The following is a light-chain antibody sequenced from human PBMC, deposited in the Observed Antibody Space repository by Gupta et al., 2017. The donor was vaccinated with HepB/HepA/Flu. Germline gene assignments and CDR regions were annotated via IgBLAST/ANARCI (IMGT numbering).Light chain of an antibody. CDR3: QQEDNLPIT. CDR2: DAS. CDR1: QDISNY. J-gene: IGKJ3*01. V-gene: IGKV1-33*01. Sequence: DIQLTQSPSSLSASVGDRVTITCQASQDISNYLNWYQQKPGKAPKLLIYDASKVETGVPSRFSGSGSGTXFTFTIXSRQPEDIATYYCQQEDNLPITFGXGTKVDIK.